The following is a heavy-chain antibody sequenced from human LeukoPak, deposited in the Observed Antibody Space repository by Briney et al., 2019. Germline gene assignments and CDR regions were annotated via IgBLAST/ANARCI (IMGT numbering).Heavy chain of an antibody. CDR2: IYYSGNT. V-gene: IGHV4-39*01. D-gene: IGHD6-19*01. CDR1: GGSISSSSYY. J-gene: IGHJ4*02. CDR3: ARQAVAGNGFDF. Sequence: SETLSLTCTVSGGSISSSSYYWGWIRQPPGKGLEWIGTIYYSGNTYYNPSLKSRVSISVDTSKNQFSLKLSSVTAADTAVYYCARQAVAGNGFDFWVQGTLVTVSS.